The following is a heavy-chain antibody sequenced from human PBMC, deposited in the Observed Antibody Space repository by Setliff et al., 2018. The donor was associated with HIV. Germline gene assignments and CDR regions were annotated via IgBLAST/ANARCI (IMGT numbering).Heavy chain of an antibody. D-gene: IGHD3-10*01. CDR3: ARRVDNSGTFPDKNWFDP. CDR2: IFASETT. Sequence: SETLSLTCSVSGGSSSNYCWNWIRQSPGKGLEWIGYIFASETTNYNPYYNPSLQSRVTLSIDTSKNQFSLKLRSVTAADTAIYYCARRVDNSGTFPDKNWFDPWGQGRLVTVSS. CDR1: GGSSSNYC. V-gene: IGHV4-4*09. J-gene: IGHJ5*02.